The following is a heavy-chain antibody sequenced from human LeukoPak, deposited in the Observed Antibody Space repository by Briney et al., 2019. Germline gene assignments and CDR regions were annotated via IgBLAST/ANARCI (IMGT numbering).Heavy chain of an antibody. CDR1: GDSISNDY. J-gene: IGHJ4*02. CDR2: IYTSGNT. D-gene: IGHD6-13*01. Sequence: QSLSVTCTVSGDSISNDYCSWIRQPAGEGLGWVGRIYTSGNTHYNPSLKSRVTMSVDTSKNQFSLNLSSVTAADTAVYYCARFSSIAAAFDYWGLGTLVTVSS. V-gene: IGHV4-4*07. CDR3: ARFSSIAAAFDY.